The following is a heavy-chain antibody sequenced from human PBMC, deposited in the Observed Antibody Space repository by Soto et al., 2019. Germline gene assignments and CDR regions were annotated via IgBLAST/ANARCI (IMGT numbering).Heavy chain of an antibody. CDR3: ARESLAGYMDV. J-gene: IGHJ6*03. CDR1: GYTFTSSG. CDR2: ISAYNGNT. Sequence: ASVKVSCKASGYTFTSSGISWVRQAPGQGLEWMGWISAYNGNTNYAQKLQGRGTMTTDTSTSKAYMELRSLRSDDTAVYYCARESLAGYMDVWGKGTTVTVSS. D-gene: IGHD3-3*02. V-gene: IGHV1-18*01.